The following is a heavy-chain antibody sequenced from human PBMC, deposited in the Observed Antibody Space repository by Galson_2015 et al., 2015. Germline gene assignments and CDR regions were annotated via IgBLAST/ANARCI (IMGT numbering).Heavy chain of an antibody. CDR2: ISGSGGST. D-gene: IGHD3-3*01. J-gene: IGHJ5*02. CDR1: GFTFSSYA. Sequence: SLRLSCAASGFTFSSYAMSWVRQAPGKGLEWVSAISGSGGSTYYADSVKGRFTISRDNSKNTLYLQMNSLRAEDTAVYYCAKDQWAGTFFGWFDPWGQGTLVTVSS. V-gene: IGHV3-23*01. CDR3: AKDQWAGTFFGWFDP.